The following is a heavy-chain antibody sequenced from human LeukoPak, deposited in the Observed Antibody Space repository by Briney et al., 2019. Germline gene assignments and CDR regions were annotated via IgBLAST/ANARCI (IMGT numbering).Heavy chain of an antibody. D-gene: IGHD6-6*01. V-gene: IGHV1-2*02. J-gene: IGHJ3*02. CDR3: ARVLSWGSSSGDAFDI. Sequence: ASVKVSCKASGYTFTGYYMHWVRQAPGQGLEWMGWINPNSGGTNYAQKFQGRVTMTRDTSISTAYMELSRLRSDDTAVYYRARVLSWGSSSGDAFDIWGQGTMVTVSS. CDR2: INPNSGGT. CDR1: GYTFTGYY.